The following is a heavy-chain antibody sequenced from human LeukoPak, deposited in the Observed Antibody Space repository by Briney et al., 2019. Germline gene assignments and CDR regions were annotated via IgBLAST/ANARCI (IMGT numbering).Heavy chain of an antibody. CDR2: ISGNGGST. D-gene: IGHD3-10*01. CDR3: VRSYGSGTYIDY. V-gene: IGHV3-64D*06. CDR1: GFTFSSYG. Sequence: GGSPRLSCAASGFTFSSYGMYWVRQAPGKGLEYVSGISGNGGSTYHADAVKGRFTISRDNSKNTLNLQMSSLRAEDTAVYFCVRSYGSGTYIDYWGQGTLVTVSS. J-gene: IGHJ4*02.